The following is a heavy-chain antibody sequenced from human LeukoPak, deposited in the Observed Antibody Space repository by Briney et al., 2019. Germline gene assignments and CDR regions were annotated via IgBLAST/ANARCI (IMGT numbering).Heavy chain of an antibody. J-gene: IGHJ4*02. V-gene: IGHV1-18*01. CDR3: ARSLRFLDPFDY. CDR1: GYTFTSYG. Sequence: ASVKVSCKASGYTFTSYGISWVRQAPGQGLEWMGWISAYNGNTNYARKLQGRVTMTTDTSTSTAYMELRSLRSDDTAVYYCARSLRFLDPFDYWGQGTLVTVSS. D-gene: IGHD3-3*01. CDR2: ISAYNGNT.